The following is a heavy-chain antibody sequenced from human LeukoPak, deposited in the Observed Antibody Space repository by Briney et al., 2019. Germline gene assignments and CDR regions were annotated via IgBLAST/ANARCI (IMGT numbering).Heavy chain of an antibody. D-gene: IGHD6-13*01. CDR1: GFTFSSYA. V-gene: IGHV3-21*05. CDR2: ISGSGSYT. CDR3: ARVGSIAAAGTPDY. J-gene: IGHJ4*02. Sequence: GGSLRLSCVASGFTFSSYAMSWVRQAPGKGLEWLSYISGSGSYTNYADSVKGRFTTSRDNAKNSLYLQMNSLRAEDTAVYYCARVGSIAAAGTPDYWGQGTLVTVSS.